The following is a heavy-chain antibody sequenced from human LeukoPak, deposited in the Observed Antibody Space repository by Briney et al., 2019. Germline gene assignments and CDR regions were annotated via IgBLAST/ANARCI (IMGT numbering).Heavy chain of an antibody. D-gene: IGHD1-26*01. J-gene: IGHJ4*02. Sequence: QTSETLSLTCTVSGGSISSSSYYWGWIRQPPGKGLEWVSAISGSGGRIYYGASVKGRFTISRDNSKNTLNLQMNSLRAEDTAVYYCATSKYSGSYWGQGTLVTVSS. V-gene: IGHV3-23*01. CDR3: ATSKYSGSY. CDR2: ISGSGGRI. CDR1: GGSISSSSYY.